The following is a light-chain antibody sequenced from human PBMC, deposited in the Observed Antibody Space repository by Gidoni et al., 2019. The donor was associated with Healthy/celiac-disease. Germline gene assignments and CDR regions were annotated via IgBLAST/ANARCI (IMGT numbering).Light chain of an antibody. CDR1: QSVSSN. V-gene: IGKV3-15*01. Sequence: EIVMTQSPATLSVSPGERATLSCRASQSVSSNLARYQQKPGQAPRLLIYSASTRATGIPARFSGSGSGTEFTLTISSLQSEDFAVYYCQQYNNWPQTFGQGTKVEIK. J-gene: IGKJ1*01. CDR2: SAS. CDR3: QQYNNWPQT.